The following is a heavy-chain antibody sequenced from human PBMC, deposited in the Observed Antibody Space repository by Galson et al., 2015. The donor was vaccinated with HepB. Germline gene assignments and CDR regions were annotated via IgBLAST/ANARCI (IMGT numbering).Heavy chain of an antibody. D-gene: IGHD2/OR15-2a*01. CDR2: ISGSGGST. V-gene: IGHV3-23*01. J-gene: IGHJ3*02. CDR1: GFTFSTYA. Sequence: SLRLSCAVSGFTFSTYAMPWVRQAPGKGLEWVSVISGSGGSTFHADSVKGRFTISRDNSKNTLYLQMNSLRAEDTAVYYCAKGVDLSLAPAFDIWGQGTMVTVSS. CDR3: AKGVDLSLAPAFDI.